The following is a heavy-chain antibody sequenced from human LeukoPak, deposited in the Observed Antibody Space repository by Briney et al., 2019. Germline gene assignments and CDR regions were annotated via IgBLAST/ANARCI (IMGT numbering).Heavy chain of an antibody. CDR3: ARGGERFLEWLLITSAFDI. D-gene: IGHD3-3*01. Sequence: PGRSLRLSCAASGFTFSSYAMHWVRQAPGKGLEWVAVISYDGINKYYADSVKGRFTISRDNSKNTLYLQMNSLRAEDTAVYYCARGGERFLEWLLITSAFDIWGQRTTVTVSS. CDR1: GFTFSSYA. V-gene: IGHV3-30*01. CDR2: ISYDGINK. J-gene: IGHJ3*02.